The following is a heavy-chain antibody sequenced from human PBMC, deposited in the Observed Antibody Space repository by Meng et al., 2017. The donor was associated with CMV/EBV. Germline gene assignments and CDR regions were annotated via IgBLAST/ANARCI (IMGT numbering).Heavy chain of an antibody. CDR2: ISYDGSNK. D-gene: IGHD1-26*01. J-gene: IGHJ4*02. CDR3: ARTGSYWLVWNYFDY. CDR1: GFTFSSYA. Sequence: GGSLRLSCAASGFTFSSYAMHWVRQAPGKGLGWVAVISYDGSNKYYADSVKGRFTIARDNSKNTLYLQMNSLRAEDTAVYYCARTGSYWLVWNYFDYWGQGTLVTVSS. V-gene: IGHV3-30*04.